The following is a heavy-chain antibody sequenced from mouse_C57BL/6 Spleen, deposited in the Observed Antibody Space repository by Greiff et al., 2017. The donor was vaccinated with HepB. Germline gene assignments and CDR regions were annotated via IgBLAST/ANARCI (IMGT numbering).Heavy chain of an antibody. CDR3: ARWGPGGSSSDF. D-gene: IGHD1-1*01. V-gene: IGHV1-55*01. CDR1: GYTFTSYW. Sequence: QVQLQQPGAELVKPGASVKMSCKASGYTFTSYWITWVKQRPGQGLEWIGDIYPGSGSTNYNEKFKSKATLTVDTSSSTAYMQLSSLTSEDSAVYYCARWGPGGSSSDFWGQGTTLTVSS. J-gene: IGHJ2*01. CDR2: IYPGSGST.